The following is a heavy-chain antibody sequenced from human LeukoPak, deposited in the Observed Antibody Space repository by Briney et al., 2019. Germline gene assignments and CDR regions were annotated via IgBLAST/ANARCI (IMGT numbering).Heavy chain of an antibody. CDR3: ARKKITGTTAMGFDY. CDR1: GGSISSGGYY. CDR2: IYYSGST. J-gene: IGHJ4*02. Sequence: SQTLSLTCTVSGGSISSGGYYWSWIRQHPGKGLEWIGYIYYSGSTYYNPSLKSRVTISVDTSKNQFSLKLSSVTAADTAVYYCARKKITGTTAMGFDYWGQGTLVTVSS. D-gene: IGHD1-7*01. V-gene: IGHV4-31*03.